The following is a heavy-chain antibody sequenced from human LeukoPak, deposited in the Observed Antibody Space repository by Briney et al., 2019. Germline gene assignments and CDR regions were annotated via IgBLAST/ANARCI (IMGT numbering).Heavy chain of an antibody. J-gene: IGHJ6*02. CDR1: GGSDSSNSYY. D-gene: IGHD2-15*01. Sequence: SETLSLTCTVSGGSDSSNSYYWSWIRQPPGKGLEWIGYIFYSGSTNYNPSLKSQVTISLDTSKNQFFLKLSSVTAADTAVYYCTRDRCSGGNCYSGYYYGVDVWGQGTTVTVSS. CDR2: IFYSGST. CDR3: TRDRCSGGNCYSGYYYGVDV. V-gene: IGHV4-61*01.